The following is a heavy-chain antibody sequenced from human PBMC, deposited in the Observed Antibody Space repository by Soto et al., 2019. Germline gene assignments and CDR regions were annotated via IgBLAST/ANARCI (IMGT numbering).Heavy chain of an antibody. CDR2: ISAGGGNT. D-gene: IGHD3-3*01. CDR3: ANGGEWLFNFDY. CDR1: GFTFSSYA. Sequence: EVQLLESGGGLVQPGGSLRLSCAASGFTFSSYAMSWVRQAPGKGLEWVSSISAGGGNTYYPDSVKGRFTISRDNSKNTLYLQMNSLIAEDTAVYYCANGGEWLFNFDYWGQGTLVTVSS. V-gene: IGHV3-23*01. J-gene: IGHJ4*02.